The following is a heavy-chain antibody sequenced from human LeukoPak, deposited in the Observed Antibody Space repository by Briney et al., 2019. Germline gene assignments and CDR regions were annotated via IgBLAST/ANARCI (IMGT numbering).Heavy chain of an antibody. J-gene: IGHJ4*02. CDR2: IYYSGGT. V-gene: IGHV4-59*11. D-gene: IGHD6-19*01. CDR3: ARGNGWFFY. CDR1: GDSMSNHH. Sequence: SETLSLTCTVSGDSMSNHHWSWIRQPPGKGLEWIGYIYYSGGTNYNPSLNSRVTISIDTSENQFSLRLSSVTAADTAVYYCARGNGWFFYWGQGTLVTVSS.